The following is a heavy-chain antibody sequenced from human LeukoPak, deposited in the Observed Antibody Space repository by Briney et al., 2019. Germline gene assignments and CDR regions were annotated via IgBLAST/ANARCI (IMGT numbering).Heavy chain of an antibody. CDR2: ISAHNGNT. CDR3: ARGSGGSSSWYYPSDY. CDR1: GYTFTSYG. D-gene: IGHD6-13*01. Sequence: GASVKVSCKASGYTFTSYGISWVRQAPGQGLEWMGWISAHNGNTNYAQKLQGRVTMTTDTSTSTAYMELRSLRSDDTAVYYCARGSGGSSSWYYPSDYWGQGTLVTVSS. J-gene: IGHJ4*02. V-gene: IGHV1-18*01.